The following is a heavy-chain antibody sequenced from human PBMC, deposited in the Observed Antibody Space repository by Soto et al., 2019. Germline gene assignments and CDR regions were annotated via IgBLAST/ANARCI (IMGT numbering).Heavy chain of an antibody. J-gene: IGHJ6*02. V-gene: IGHV1-69*13. CDR3: ARERSGRRSNWYKVGTDYYYHGMDV. D-gene: IGHD6-13*01. Sequence: GASVKVSCKVSGGTFSDYAISWVRQAPGQGLEWMGGIIPIFGTTNYAQKFQGRVTITADESTSTAYMELSSLRSEDTGVYYCARERSGRRSNWYKVGTDYYYHGMDVWGQGTTVTVSS. CDR2: IIPIFGTT. CDR1: GGTFSDYA.